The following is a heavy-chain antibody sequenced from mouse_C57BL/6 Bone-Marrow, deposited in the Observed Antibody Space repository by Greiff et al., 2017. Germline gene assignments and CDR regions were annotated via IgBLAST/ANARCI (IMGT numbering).Heavy chain of an antibody. CDR1: GYTITSYW. D-gene: IGHD1-1*01. Sequence: VQLQQPGAELVRPGSSVKLSCKASGYTITSYWMHWVKQRPIQGLEWIGNIDPSDSETHYNQKFKDKATLTVDKSSSTAYMQLSSLTSEDSAVYYCARLDYGSRLAYWGQGTLVTVSA. V-gene: IGHV1-52*01. CDR3: ARLDYGSRLAY. J-gene: IGHJ3*01. CDR2: IDPSDSET.